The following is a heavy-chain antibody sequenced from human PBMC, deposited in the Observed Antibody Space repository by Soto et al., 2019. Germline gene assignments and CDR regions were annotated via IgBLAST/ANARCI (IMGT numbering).Heavy chain of an antibody. V-gene: IGHV1-8*01. J-gene: IGHJ4*02. Sequence: QVQLVQSGAEVKKPGASVKVSCKASGYTFTSYDINWVRQATGQGLEWMGWVNPNNGHTGYAQKLQGRVTMTRNTTISTAYMELDSLRSEDTAVYYCVRLFYYGSESWVEWGQGTLVTVSS. CDR2: VNPNNGHT. D-gene: IGHD3-10*01. CDR3: VRLFYYGSESWVE. CDR1: GYTFTSYD.